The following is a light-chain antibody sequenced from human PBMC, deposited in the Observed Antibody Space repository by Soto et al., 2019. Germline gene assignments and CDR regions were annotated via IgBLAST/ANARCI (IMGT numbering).Light chain of an antibody. V-gene: IGKV4-1*01. CDR1: QSLLDSSNNKNS. CDR3: QQYSSNPQT. J-gene: IGKJ2*01. Sequence: DIVLTQSPDSLAVSLGERATIKCMSSQSLLDSSNNKNSLAWYQQKPGQPPTLLISWASTRESGVPDRFGGGGSGTDFTLTITSLQAEDVAVYYCQQYSSNPQTFGQGTKLEIK. CDR2: WAS.